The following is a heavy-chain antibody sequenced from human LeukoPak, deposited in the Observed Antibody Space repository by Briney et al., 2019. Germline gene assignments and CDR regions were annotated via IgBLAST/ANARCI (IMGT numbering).Heavy chain of an antibody. V-gene: IGHV4-4*07. CDR1: GGSITGFF. CDR2: ILSRGGA. CDR3: ARVATPDVSSPLDF. J-gene: IGHJ4*02. Sequence: SETLSLTCAVSGGSITGFFWTWIRQPAGEGLQYIGRILSRGGANYNPSLQSRVAMSVDTSQNLFSLKLTSVTAADTAVYFCARVATPDVSSPLDFWGQGILVTVSS. D-gene: IGHD6-19*01.